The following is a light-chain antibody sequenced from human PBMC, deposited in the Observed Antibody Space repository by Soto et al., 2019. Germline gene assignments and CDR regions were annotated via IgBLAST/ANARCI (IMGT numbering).Light chain of an antibody. V-gene: IGLV6-57*04. CDR2: ENN. CDR3: QSYDSDFVV. CDR1: SGSIANNY. J-gene: IGLJ2*01. Sequence: FMLTQPHSVSESPGKTLSISCTRSSGSIANNYLQWYQQRPGSAPTTVIYENNQRLSGVPDRFSGSTDGSSNSASLTISGLHTEDEADYYCQSYDSDFVVFGGGTKLTVL.